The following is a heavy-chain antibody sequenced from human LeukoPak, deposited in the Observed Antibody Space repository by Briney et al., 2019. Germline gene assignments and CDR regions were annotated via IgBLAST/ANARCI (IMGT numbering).Heavy chain of an antibody. V-gene: IGHV5-51*01. CDR1: GSLFTSYW. J-gene: IGHJ6*03. CDR2: IYPGDSDT. CDR3: ARHGWDSSGYLGYYYYYMDV. D-gene: IGHD3-22*01. Sequence: GASLQISCQGSGSLFTSYWIGWVRQLPGKGLEWMGIIYPGDSDTRYSPSFQGQVTISADKSISTAYPQWSSLKASDTAMYYCARHGWDSSGYLGYYYYYMDVWGKGTTVTVSS.